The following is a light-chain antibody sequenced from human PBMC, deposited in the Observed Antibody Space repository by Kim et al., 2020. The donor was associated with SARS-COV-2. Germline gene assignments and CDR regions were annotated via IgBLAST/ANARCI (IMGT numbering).Light chain of an antibody. J-gene: IGLJ7*01. V-gene: IGLV2-23*02. CDR1: SSDIGNYNL. Sequence: QSALTQPASVSGSPGQSITISCTGTSSDIGNYNLVSWYQQHPGKAPKLMIYEVNKWPSGVSHRFSGSKSGTTASLTISGLQAEDEADYYCGSYARSGTLVFGGGTQLTVL. CDR2: EVN. CDR3: GSYARSGTLV.